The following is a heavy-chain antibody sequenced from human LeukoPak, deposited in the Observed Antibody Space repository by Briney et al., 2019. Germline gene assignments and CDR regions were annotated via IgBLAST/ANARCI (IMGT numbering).Heavy chain of an antibody. V-gene: IGHV3-48*04. Sequence: PGGSLRLSCTASGFTFNGYSMIWVRQAPGKGLEWLSYISSSGSTLVYADSVKGRFTISRDNAKNSLYLQMNSLRAEDTAAYYCAREGSWNDFGYYGMDVWGQGTTVTVSS. CDR3: AREGSWNDFGYYGMDV. CDR2: ISSSGSTL. J-gene: IGHJ6*02. CDR1: GFTFNGYS. D-gene: IGHD1-1*01.